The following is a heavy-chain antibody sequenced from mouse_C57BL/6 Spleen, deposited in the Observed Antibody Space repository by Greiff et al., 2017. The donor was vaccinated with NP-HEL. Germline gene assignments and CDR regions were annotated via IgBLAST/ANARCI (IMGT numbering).Heavy chain of an antibody. CDR2: ISYDGSN. CDR1: GYSITSGYY. Sequence: EVQLQQSGPGLVKPSQSLSLTCSVTGYSITSGYYWNWIRQFPGNKLEWMGYISYDGSNNYNPSLKNRISITRDTSKNQFFLKLNSVTTEDTATYYCARLYGPYYLDYWGQGTTLTVSS. CDR3: ARLYGPYYLDY. V-gene: IGHV3-6*01. J-gene: IGHJ2*01. D-gene: IGHD1-1*02.